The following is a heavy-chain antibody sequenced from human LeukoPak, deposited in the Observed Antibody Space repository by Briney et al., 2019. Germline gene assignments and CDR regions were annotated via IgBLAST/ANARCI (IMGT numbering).Heavy chain of an antibody. CDR2: ISGSGDST. CDR1: GFTFSSYA. CDR3: ARSQVYYYDSSGSFDY. Sequence: GGSLRLSCAASGFTFSSYAMSWVRQAPGKGLEWVSAISGSGDSTYYGDSVKGRFTISRDNSKNTLYLQMNSLRAEDTAVYYCARSQVYYYDSSGSFDYWGQGTLVTVSS. D-gene: IGHD3-22*01. V-gene: IGHV3-23*01. J-gene: IGHJ4*02.